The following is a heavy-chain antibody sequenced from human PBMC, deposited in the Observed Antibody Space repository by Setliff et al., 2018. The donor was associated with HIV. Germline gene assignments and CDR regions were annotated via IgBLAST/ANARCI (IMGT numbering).Heavy chain of an antibody. Sequence: PSETLSLTCTVSGGSISSYYWSWIRQPPGKGLEWIGYIYYSGSTNYNPSLKSRLSISLDTSRNQFSLRLSSVTAADTAMYYCATLNFPLNWFDPWGQGTPVTVSS. V-gene: IGHV4-59*12. CDR1: GGSISSYY. J-gene: IGHJ5*02. CDR2: IYYSGST. CDR3: ATLNFPLNWFDP.